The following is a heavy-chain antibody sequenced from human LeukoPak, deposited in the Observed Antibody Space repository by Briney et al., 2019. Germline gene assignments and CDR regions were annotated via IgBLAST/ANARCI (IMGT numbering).Heavy chain of an antibody. CDR2: IKSKTDGGTT. CDR1: GFTFSNAW. D-gene: IGHD2-2*01. CDR3: TTDTVVVAAAIEV. Sequence: GGSLRLSCAASGFTFSNAWMSWVRQAPGKGLEWVGRIKSKTDGGTTDYAAPVKGRFTISRDDSKNTLYLQMNSLKTEDTAVYYCTTDTVVVAAAIEVWGQGTLVTVSS. V-gene: IGHV3-15*01. J-gene: IGHJ4*02.